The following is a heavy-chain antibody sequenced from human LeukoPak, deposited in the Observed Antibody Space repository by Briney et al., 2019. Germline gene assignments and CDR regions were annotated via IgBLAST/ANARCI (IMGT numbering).Heavy chain of an antibody. J-gene: IGHJ4*02. CDR3: ASGRDGYNL. CDR2: IKQDGSEK. V-gene: IGHV3-7*01. Sequence: GGSLSLSCAASGFTFSSYWLSWFGQAPGKGLEWVANIKQDGSEKYYVDSVKGRFTISRDNAKNSLYLQMNSLRAEDTAVYYCASGRDGYNLWGQGTLVTVSS. D-gene: IGHD5-24*01. CDR1: GFTFSSYW.